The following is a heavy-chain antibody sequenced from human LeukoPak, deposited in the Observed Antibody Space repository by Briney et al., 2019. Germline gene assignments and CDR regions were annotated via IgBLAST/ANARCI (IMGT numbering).Heavy chain of an antibody. D-gene: IGHD5-12*01. CDR3: ARNGYSGYDLEFRYYYYYMDV. J-gene: IGHJ6*03. V-gene: IGHV4-59*01. CDR1: AGSISIDY. CDR2: TSYSGST. Sequence: PSETLSLTCTVSAGSISIDYWSWIRQAPGKGLGYIGYTSYSGSTNYNPSLKSRVTFSLDTSKNHFSLKLSSVTAADTAVYYCARNGYSGYDLEFRYYYYYMDVWGKGTTVTVSS.